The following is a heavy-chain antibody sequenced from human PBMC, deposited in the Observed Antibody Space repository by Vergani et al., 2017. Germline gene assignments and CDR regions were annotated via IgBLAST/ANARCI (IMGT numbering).Heavy chain of an antibody. V-gene: IGHV3-30*18. J-gene: IGHJ4*02. CDR3: AKDHQPHSPTYYFDY. CDR2: ISYDGSNK. D-gene: IGHD2-2*01. CDR1: GFTFSSYG. Sequence: QVQLVESGGGVVQPGRSLRLSCAASGFTFSSYGMHWVRQAPGKGLEWVAVISYDGSNKYYADSVKGRFTISRDNSKNTLYRQMNSLRAEDTAVYYCAKDHQPHSPTYYFDYWGQGTLVTVSS.